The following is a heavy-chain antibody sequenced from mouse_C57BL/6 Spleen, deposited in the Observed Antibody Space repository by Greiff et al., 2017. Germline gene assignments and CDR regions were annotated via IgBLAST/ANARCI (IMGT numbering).Heavy chain of an antibody. CDR3: TRAIYGLYAMDY. CDR2: IRNKANNHAT. J-gene: IGHJ4*01. Sequence: EVKLQESGGGLVQPGGSMKLSYAASGFTFSDAWMDWVRQSPEKGLEWVAEIRNKANNHATYYAESVKGRFTISRDDSKSSVYLQMNSLRAEDTGIYYCTRAIYGLYAMDYWGQGTSVTVSS. D-gene: IGHD1-1*02. V-gene: IGHV6-6*01. CDR1: GFTFSDAW.